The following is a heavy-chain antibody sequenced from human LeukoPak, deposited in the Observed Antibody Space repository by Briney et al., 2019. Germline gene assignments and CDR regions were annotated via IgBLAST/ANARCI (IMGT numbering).Heavy chain of an antibody. J-gene: IGHJ4*02. CDR3: ARSGYQWRFFDY. CDR2: IIPILGIA. Sequence: SAKVSCKASGGTFSSYTISWVRQAPGQRLEGMGRIIPILGIANYAQKFQGRVTITAATSTSTAYMELSSLRSEDTAVYYCARSGYQWRFFDYWGQGTLVTVSS. D-gene: IGHD3-3*01. CDR1: GGTFSSYT. V-gene: IGHV1-69*02.